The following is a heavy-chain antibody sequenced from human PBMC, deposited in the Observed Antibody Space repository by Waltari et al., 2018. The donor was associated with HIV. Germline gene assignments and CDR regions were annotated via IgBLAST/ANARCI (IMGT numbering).Heavy chain of an antibody. Sequence: QVQLQQSGPRLLRPSQTLSLTCVISGDSVSSNSAGWKWIRKSPSRGLEWLGRTYYRSKWYNDYAVSLKSRITINADTSNNQFSLRLISVTPDEAALYYWVRVGYDLWTVYRGFFDCWGQGILCTVSS. CDR3: VRVGYDLWTVYRGFFDC. D-gene: IGHD3-3*01. CDR2: TYYRSKWYN. CDR1: GDSVSSNSAG. V-gene: IGHV6-1*01. J-gene: IGHJ4*02.